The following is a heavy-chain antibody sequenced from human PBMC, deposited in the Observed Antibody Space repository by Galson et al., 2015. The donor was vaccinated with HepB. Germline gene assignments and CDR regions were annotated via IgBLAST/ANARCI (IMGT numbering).Heavy chain of an antibody. D-gene: IGHD2-21*01. CDR1: GFTFRTYT. CDR3: ARAENGGGGECWLGDS. Sequence: SLRLSCAASGFTFRTYTFHWFRPAPGKGLEWVALISSDGSKNNYADSARGRFTISRDNSWNTVYLQMSSLRPEDTAVYYCARAENGGGGECWLGDSWGLGTLVTVSS. J-gene: IGHJ5*01. V-gene: IGHV3-30-3*01. CDR2: ISSDGSKN.